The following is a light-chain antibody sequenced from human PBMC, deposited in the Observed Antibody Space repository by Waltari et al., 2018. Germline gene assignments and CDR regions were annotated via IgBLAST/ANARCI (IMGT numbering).Light chain of an antibody. CDR2: RAS. V-gene: IGKV3D-15*01. CDR1: QSVGTN. CDR3: QQYNDWPRT. Sequence: EIVLTQSPVTLSVSPGDRVTLSCRASQSVGTNLAWYQHSPGRAPRLLVYRASTRASYIPARVSASGSGTEFTLSISTLQSEDSAVFYCQQYNDWPRTFGQGTKVEIK. J-gene: IGKJ1*01.